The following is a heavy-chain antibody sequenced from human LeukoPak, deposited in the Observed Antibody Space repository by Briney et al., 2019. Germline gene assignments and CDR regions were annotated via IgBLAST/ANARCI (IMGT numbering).Heavy chain of an antibody. CDR1: EFTFTSYA. V-gene: IGHV3-23*01. D-gene: IGHD6-19*01. Sequence: GGSLRLSCAASEFTFTSYAMSWVRQAPGKGLEWVSAISGSGGNTYYADSVKGRFTISRDNSKNTLYLQMNSLRAEDTAVYYCAKAPPRGWLGRGWDYWGQGTLVTVSS. J-gene: IGHJ4*02. CDR3: AKAPPRGWLGRGWDY. CDR2: ISGSGGNT.